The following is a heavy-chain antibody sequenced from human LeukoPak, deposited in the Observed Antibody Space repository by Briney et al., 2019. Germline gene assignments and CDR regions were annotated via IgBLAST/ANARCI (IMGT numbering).Heavy chain of an antibody. V-gene: IGHV3-30*02. CDR2: IRYDGSNK. J-gene: IGHJ3*02. CDR1: GFTFSSYG. Sequence: PGGSLRLSCAASGFTFSSYGMHWVRQAPGKGLEWVAFIRYDGSNKYYADSVKGRFTISRENAKNSLYLQMNSLRAGDTAVYYCARGSSGYSNTDGFDIWGQGTMVTVSS. D-gene: IGHD3-22*01. CDR3: ARGSSGYSNTDGFDI.